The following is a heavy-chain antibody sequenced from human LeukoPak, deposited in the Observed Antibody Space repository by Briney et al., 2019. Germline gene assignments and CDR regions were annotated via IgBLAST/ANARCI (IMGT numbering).Heavy chain of an antibody. Sequence: SETLSLTCTVSGGSISSGSYYWSWIRQPAGKGLEWIGRIYTSGSTNYNPSLKSRVTISVDTSKNQFSLKLSSVTAADTAVYYCGREELDCSGGSCYTGDFDYWGQGTLVTVSS. J-gene: IGHJ4*02. CDR3: GREELDCSGGSCYTGDFDY. CDR1: GGSISSGSYY. D-gene: IGHD2-15*01. CDR2: IYTSGST. V-gene: IGHV4-61*02.